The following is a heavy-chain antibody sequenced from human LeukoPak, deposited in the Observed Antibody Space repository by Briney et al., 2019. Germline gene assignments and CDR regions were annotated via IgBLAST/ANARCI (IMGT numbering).Heavy chain of an antibody. CDR3: AGDRVDYSSSSYMDV. V-gene: IGHV1-2*02. CDR2: INPNSGGT. D-gene: IGHD6-6*01. Sequence: ASVKVSCKASGYTFTGYYMHWVRQAPGQGLEWMGWINPNSGGTNYAQKFQGRVTMTRDTSISTAYMELSRLRSDDTAVYYCAGDRVDYSSSSYMDVWGKGTTVTVSS. CDR1: GYTFTGYY. J-gene: IGHJ6*03.